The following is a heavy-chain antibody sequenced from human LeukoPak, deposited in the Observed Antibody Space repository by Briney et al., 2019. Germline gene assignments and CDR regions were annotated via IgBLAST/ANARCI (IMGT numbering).Heavy chain of an antibody. D-gene: IGHD1-26*01. CDR1: GFTFSSYS. J-gene: IGHJ4*02. CDR3: ARDSIVGDPFDY. Sequence: GGSLRLSCAASGFTFSSYSMNWVRQAPGKGLEWVSSISSSSSYIYYADSVKGRFTISRDNAKNSLYLQTNSLRAEDTAVYYCARDSIVGDPFDYWGQGTLVTVSS. V-gene: IGHV3-21*01. CDR2: ISSSSSYI.